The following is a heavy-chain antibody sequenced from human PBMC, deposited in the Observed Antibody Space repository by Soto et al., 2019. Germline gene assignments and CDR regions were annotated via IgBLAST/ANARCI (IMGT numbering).Heavy chain of an antibody. CDR2: ISGSGDST. CDR3: AKDAYYDSSSAFDI. V-gene: IGHV3-23*01. D-gene: IGHD3-22*01. CDR1: GLTFSSYA. Sequence: VGSLRLSCAASGLTFSSYAMTWVRQAPGKGLEWVSGISGSGDSTYYADSVKGRFTISRDNSKNTLYLQMNSLRAEDTAVYYCAKDAYYDSSSAFDIWGQGTMVTVSS. J-gene: IGHJ3*02.